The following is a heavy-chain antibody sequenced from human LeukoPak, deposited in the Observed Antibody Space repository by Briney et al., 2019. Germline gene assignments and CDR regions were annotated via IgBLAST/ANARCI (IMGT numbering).Heavy chain of an antibody. CDR1: GFTFSGSA. J-gene: IGHJ1*01. CDR3: ARGLDLGYFQR. Sequence: GGSLRLSCAASGFTFSGSAMHWVRQAPGKGLEWVAVIWSDGSNKYYTDSVKGRFTISRDNPKNTLYLQMNSLRAEDTAVYHCARGLDLGYFQRWGQGTLVTVSS. CDR2: IWSDGSNK. V-gene: IGHV3-33*08. D-gene: IGHD4-11*01.